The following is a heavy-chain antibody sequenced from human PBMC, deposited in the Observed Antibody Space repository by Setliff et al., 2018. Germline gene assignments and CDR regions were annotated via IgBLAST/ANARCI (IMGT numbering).Heavy chain of an antibody. Sequence: SETLSLTCSVSGDSITDYYWTWIRQPPGKGLEWIGHTYESRTSNYNPSLNSRVTISGDTSKNEVTLKLTSVTAADTAVYYCARALGIRAPLDFRGQGTLVTVSS. D-gene: IGHD7-27*01. J-gene: IGHJ4*02. V-gene: IGHV4-59*01. CDR1: GDSITDYY. CDR2: TYESRTS. CDR3: ARALGIRAPLDF.